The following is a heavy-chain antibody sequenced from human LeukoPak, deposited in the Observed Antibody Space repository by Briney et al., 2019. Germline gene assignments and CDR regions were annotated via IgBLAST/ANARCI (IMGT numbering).Heavy chain of an antibody. D-gene: IGHD6-13*01. CDR2: INHSGST. CDR3: ARVRLAAAGTHYFDY. CDR1: GGSISSYY. J-gene: IGHJ4*02. V-gene: IGHV4-34*01. Sequence: SETLSLTCTVSGGSISSYYWSWIRQPPGKGLEWIGEINHSGSTNYNPSLKSRVTISVDTSKNQFSLKLSSVTAADTAVYYCARVRLAAAGTHYFDYWGQGTLVTVSS.